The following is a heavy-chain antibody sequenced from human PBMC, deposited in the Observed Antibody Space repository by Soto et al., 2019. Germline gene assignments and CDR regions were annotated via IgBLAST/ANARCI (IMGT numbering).Heavy chain of an antibody. V-gene: IGHV3-21*01. D-gene: IGHD3-3*01. CDR2: ISSSSSYI. J-gene: IGHJ6*02. CDR1: GFTFSSYS. CDR3: AREIFGVVRPFRYYSGMDV. Sequence: EVQLVESGGGLVKPGGSLRLSCAASGFTFSSYSMNWVRQAPGKGLEWVSSISSSSSYIYYADSVKGRFTISRDNAKNSLYLQMNSMRAEDTAVYYCAREIFGVVRPFRYYSGMDVWGQGTTVTVSS.